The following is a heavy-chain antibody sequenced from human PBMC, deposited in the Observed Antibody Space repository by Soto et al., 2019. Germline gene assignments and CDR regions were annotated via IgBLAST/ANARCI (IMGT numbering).Heavy chain of an antibody. CDR3: ASGGSSWYYWFDP. Sequence: SETLSLTCAVYGGSFSGYYWSWIRQPPGKGLEWIGEINHSGSTNYNPSLKSRVTISVDTSKNQSSLKLSSVTAADTAVYYCASGGSSWYYWFDPWGQGTLVTVSS. V-gene: IGHV4-34*01. J-gene: IGHJ5*02. D-gene: IGHD6-13*01. CDR1: GGSFSGYY. CDR2: INHSGST.